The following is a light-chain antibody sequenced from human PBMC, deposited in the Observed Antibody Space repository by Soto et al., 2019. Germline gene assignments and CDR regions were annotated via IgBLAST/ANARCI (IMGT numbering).Light chain of an antibody. CDR1: QSVSSN. V-gene: IGKV3-15*01. Sequence: EIVITQSPASLSVSPAQRSTLSGSASQSVSSNLAWYQQKPGQAPRLLIYGASTRATGIPARFSGSGSGTEFTLTISSLQSEDFAVYYCQQYNNWPRTFGQGTKVDIK. J-gene: IGKJ1*01. CDR3: QQYNNWPRT. CDR2: GAS.